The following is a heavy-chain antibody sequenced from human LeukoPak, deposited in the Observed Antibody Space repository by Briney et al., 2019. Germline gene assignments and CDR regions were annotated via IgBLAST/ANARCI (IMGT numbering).Heavy chain of an antibody. CDR1: GYTFTSYA. CDR3: ARDSGYYYDSSGYPTNGGLFYY. J-gene: IGHJ4*02. CDR2: INTNTGNP. V-gene: IGHV7-4-1*02. Sequence: ASVKVSCKASGYTFTSYAMNWVRQAPGQGLEWMGWINTNTGNPTYAQGFTGRFVFSLDTSVSTAYLQISSLKAEDTAVYYCARDSGYYYDSSGYPTNGGLFYYWGQGTLVTVSS. D-gene: IGHD3-22*01.